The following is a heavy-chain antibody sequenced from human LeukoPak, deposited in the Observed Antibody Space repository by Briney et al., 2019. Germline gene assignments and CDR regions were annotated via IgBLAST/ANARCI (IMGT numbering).Heavy chain of an antibody. Sequence: ASVKVSCKASGYSFTIYYMHWVRQAPGQGLEWMGTINPRDKTTSYAQKFQGTVTMTRDTSTSTVCMELSSLRSEDTAVYYCARVDDYGGNSVGYWGQGTLVTVSS. D-gene: IGHD4-23*01. CDR3: ARVDDYGGNSVGY. V-gene: IGHV1-46*01. CDR2: INPRDKTT. J-gene: IGHJ4*02. CDR1: GYSFTIYY.